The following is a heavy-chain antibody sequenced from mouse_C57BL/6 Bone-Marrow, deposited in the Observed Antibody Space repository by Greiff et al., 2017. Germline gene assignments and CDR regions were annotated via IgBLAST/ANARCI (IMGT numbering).Heavy chain of an antibody. Sequence: QVQLQQPGAELVMPGASVKLSCKASGYTFTSYWMHWVKQRPGQGLEWIGEIDPSDSSTNYNQKFNGKSTLTVDKSSSTAYMQLSSLTSEDSAVYDCARERGFITTVVVPFDYWGQGTTLTVSS. J-gene: IGHJ2*01. CDR3: ARERGFITTVVVPFDY. V-gene: IGHV1-69*01. D-gene: IGHD1-1*01. CDR1: GYTFTSYW. CDR2: IDPSDSST.